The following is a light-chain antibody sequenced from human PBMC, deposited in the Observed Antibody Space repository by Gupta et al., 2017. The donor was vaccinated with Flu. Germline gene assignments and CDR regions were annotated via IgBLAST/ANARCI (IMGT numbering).Light chain of an antibody. CDR3: QQDDRSPST. V-gene: IGKV4-1*01. CDR1: QRVLDSFNNKDY. J-gene: IGKJ2*01. CDR2: GAS. Sequence: DIVMTQSPDSLAVSLCERATLNCKSSQRVLDSFNNKDYLAWYQQKPGQPPKLLIYGASTRESGVPDRFSGSGSGTDFTLTISSLQAEDVAVYYCQQDDRSPSTFGQGTKVEIK.